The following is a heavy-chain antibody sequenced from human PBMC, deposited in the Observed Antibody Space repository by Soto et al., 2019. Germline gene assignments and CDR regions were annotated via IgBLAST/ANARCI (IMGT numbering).Heavy chain of an antibody. Sequence: SETLSLTCTVSGGSISSGGYYWSWIRQHPGKGLEWIGYIYYSGSTYYNPFLKSRVTISVDTSKNQFSLKLSSVTAADTAVYYCARDKDYYGMDVWGQGTTVTVSS. J-gene: IGHJ6*02. V-gene: IGHV4-31*03. CDR2: IYYSGST. CDR1: GGSISSGGYY. CDR3: ARDKDYYGMDV.